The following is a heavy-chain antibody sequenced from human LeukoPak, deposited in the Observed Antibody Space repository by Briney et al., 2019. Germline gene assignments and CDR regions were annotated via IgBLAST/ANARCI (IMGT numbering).Heavy chain of an antibody. Sequence: GGSLRLSCAASGFTFSSYSMNWVRQAPGKGLEWVSSISTSCTYIYYGDSVKGRFTISRDNAKNSLYLQMNSLRAEDTAVYYCARDPPFIIGTTFFDYWGQGTLVTVSS. J-gene: IGHJ4*02. CDR2: ISTSCTYI. D-gene: IGHD1-20*01. CDR1: GFTFSSYS. CDR3: ARDPPFIIGTTFFDY. V-gene: IGHV3-21*01.